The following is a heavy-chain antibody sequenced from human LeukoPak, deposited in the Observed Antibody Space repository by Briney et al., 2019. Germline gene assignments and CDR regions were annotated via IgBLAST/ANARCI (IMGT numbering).Heavy chain of an antibody. CDR3: ARNIAAAVFSPITNWFDP. J-gene: IGHJ5*02. CDR2: IYYSGST. CDR1: GGSISSSSYY. D-gene: IGHD6-13*01. V-gene: IGHV4-39*07. Sequence: SETLSLTCTVSGGSISSSSYYWGWIRQPPGKGLEWIGSIYYSGSTYYNPSLKSRVTISVDTSKNQFSLKLSSVTAADTAVYYCARNIAAAVFSPITNWFDPWGQGTLVTVSS.